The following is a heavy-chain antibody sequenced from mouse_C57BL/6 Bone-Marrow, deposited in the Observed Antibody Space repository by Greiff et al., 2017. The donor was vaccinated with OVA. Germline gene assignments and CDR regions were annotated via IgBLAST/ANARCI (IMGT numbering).Heavy chain of an antibody. CDR3: ARDHYGSRRNFDY. V-gene: IGHV5-4*01. CDR1: GFTFSSYA. J-gene: IGHJ2*01. CDR2: ISDGGSYT. D-gene: IGHD1-1*01. Sequence: DVKLVESGGGLVKPGGSLKLSCAASGFTFSSYAMSWVRQTPEKRLEWVATISDGGSYTYYPDNVKGRFTISRDNAKNNLYLQMSHLKSEDTAMYYCARDHYGSRRNFDYWGQGTTLTVSS.